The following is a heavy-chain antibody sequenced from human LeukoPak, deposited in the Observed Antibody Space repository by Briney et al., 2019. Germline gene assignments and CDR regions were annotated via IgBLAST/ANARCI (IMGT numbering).Heavy chain of an antibody. V-gene: IGHV3-74*01. CDR1: GFTFTYHW. CDR3: GRDAVLGSGRIDY. Sequence: PGGSLRLSCAASGFTFTYHWMHWVRQGPGKGLVWVSRIRSDGGETNYADSVKGRFTISRDNAKNTLYLQMNSLGAEDTAVYYCGRDAVLGSGRIDYWGQGVLVTVSS. D-gene: IGHD3-10*01. J-gene: IGHJ4*02. CDR2: IRSDGGET.